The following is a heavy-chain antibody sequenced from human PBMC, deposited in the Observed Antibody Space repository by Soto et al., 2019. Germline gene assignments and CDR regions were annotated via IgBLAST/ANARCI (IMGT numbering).Heavy chain of an antibody. J-gene: IGHJ4*02. Sequence: EVQLVESGGGLVQPGGSLRLSCAASGLIFSNYKMHWVRQAPGKGLVWVSRISTDGSITDYADSANGRFTVSRDNARKTLYLQMNSLRVDDTDVYYCARDTTGLHYWGQGTLVTVSS. CDR2: ISTDGSIT. CDR3: ARDTTGLHY. CDR1: GLIFSNYK. D-gene: IGHD1-1*01. V-gene: IGHV3-74*01.